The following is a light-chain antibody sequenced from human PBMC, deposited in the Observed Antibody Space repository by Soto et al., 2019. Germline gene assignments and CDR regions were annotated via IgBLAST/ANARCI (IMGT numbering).Light chain of an antibody. J-gene: IGKJ2*01. Sequence: EIVLTQSPGTLSLSPGERATLSCRASQTVTNNYLAWCQQKPGQAPRLLIYGASSRATGIPDRFSGSGSGTDFTLTISRLEPEDSAVYYCQQYGTSHTFGQGTKLEIK. CDR2: GAS. V-gene: IGKV3-20*01. CDR1: QTVTNNY. CDR3: QQYGTSHT.